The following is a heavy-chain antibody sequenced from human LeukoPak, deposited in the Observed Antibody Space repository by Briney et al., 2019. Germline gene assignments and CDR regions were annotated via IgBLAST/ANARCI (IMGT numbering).Heavy chain of an antibody. Sequence: PSETLSLTCTVSGGSISSYYWSWIRQPPGKGLEGIGYIYYSGSTNYNPSLKSRVTISVDTSKNQFSLKLASVTSADTAVYYCASGSAVAAAGAYWGQGTLVTVSS. CDR3: ASGSAVAAAGAY. J-gene: IGHJ4*02. CDR2: IYYSGST. CDR1: GGSISSYY. D-gene: IGHD6-13*01. V-gene: IGHV4-59*01.